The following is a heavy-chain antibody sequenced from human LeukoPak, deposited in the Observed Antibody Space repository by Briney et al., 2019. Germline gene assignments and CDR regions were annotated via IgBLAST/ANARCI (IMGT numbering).Heavy chain of an antibody. Sequence: ASVKVSFKASGYTFTVYYMHWVRQAPGQGLGWMGWIYPNSGGTNYSQKFQGWVTMTRDTSISTAYMELSRLRSDDTAVYYCARDRGYCSGGSCMHGMDVWGKGTTVTVSS. CDR3: ARDRGYCSGGSCMHGMDV. V-gene: IGHV1-2*04. CDR2: IYPNSGGT. CDR1: GYTFTVYY. D-gene: IGHD2-15*01. J-gene: IGHJ6*04.